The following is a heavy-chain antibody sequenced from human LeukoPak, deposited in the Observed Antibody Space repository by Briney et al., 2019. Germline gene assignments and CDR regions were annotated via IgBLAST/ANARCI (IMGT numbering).Heavy chain of an antibody. CDR3: ARQNNTYHHYNLGWFDP. D-gene: IGHD5-24*01. CDR1: GHSVSINSAP. V-gene: IGHV6-1*01. J-gene: IGHJ5*02. Sequence: SQTLSLTYAISGHSVSINSAPWNSLRQSPSRGLEWLGTTYYRSKWYNDDAVSVKSRITINPDTSKNRFSLQLSSVTPEDTAVYYCARQNNTYHHYNLGWFDPWGQGTLVTVSS. CDR2: TYYRSKWYN.